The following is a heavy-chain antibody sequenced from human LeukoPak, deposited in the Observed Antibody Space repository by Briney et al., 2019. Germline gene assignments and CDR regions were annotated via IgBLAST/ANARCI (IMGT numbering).Heavy chain of an antibody. CDR3: ARGSHYYDSSGYYTFDY. V-gene: IGHV4-39*01. D-gene: IGHD3-22*01. Sequence: SETLSLTCTVSGGSISSSSYYWGWIRQPPGKGLEWIGSIYYSGSTYYNPSLKSRVTISVDTSKNQFSLKLSSVTAADTAVYYRARGSHYYDSSGYYTFDYWGQGTLVTSPQ. J-gene: IGHJ4*02. CDR1: GGSISSSSYY. CDR2: IYYSGST.